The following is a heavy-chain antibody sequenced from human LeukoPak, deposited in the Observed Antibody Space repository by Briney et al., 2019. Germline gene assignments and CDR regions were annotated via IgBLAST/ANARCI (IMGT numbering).Heavy chain of an antibody. Sequence: GASVKVSCKASGYTFTSYDINWVRQATGQGLEWMGWMNPNSGNTGYAQKFQGRVTMTRNTSISTAYMELSSLRSEDTAVYYCARDLDDFWSGDYGMDVWGQGTTVTVSS. J-gene: IGHJ6*02. CDR3: ARDLDDFWSGDYGMDV. CDR1: GYTFTSYD. V-gene: IGHV1-8*01. CDR2: MNPNSGNT. D-gene: IGHD3-3*01.